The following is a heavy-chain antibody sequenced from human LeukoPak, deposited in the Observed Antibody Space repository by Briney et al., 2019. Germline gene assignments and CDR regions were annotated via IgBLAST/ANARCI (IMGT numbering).Heavy chain of an antibody. V-gene: IGHV4-59*12. J-gene: IGHJ3*01. Sequence: SETRSLTCAVSGGSISSYYWSWIRQPPGKGLEWIGYIYYSGSTNYNPSLKSRVTISVDTPKNQFSLKLSSVTAADTAMYYCARDRHEPGPWGPGTMVTVSS. CDR3: ARDRHEPGP. CDR2: IYYSGST. CDR1: GGSISSYY.